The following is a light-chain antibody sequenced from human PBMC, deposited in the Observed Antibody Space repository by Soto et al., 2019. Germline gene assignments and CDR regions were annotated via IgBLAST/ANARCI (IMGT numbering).Light chain of an antibody. V-gene: IGLV2-11*01. CDR1: SSDVGGYNH. J-gene: IGLJ2*01. CDR2: DVS. CDR3: CSYAGSYTFVV. Sequence: QAVVTQPRSVSGSPGQSVTISCTGTSSDVGGYNHVSWYQQHPGKAPKLMIYDVSKRPSGVPDRFSGSKSGNTASLTISGLQAEDEADYYCCSYAGSYTFVVFGGGTKLTVL.